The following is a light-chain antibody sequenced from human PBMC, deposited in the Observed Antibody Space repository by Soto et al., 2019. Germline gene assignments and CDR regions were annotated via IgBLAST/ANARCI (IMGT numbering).Light chain of an antibody. V-gene: IGLV2-14*01. CDR3: SSYTTTSTVV. Sequence: QSALTQPASVSGSPGQSITISCTGTSSDVGGYNYVSWYQQHPGKAPKLMIYEVIHRPSGVSNRFSGSKSGNTASLTISGLQAEDEADYYCSSYTTTSTVVFGSGTKLTVL. CDR2: EVI. CDR1: SSDVGGYNY. J-gene: IGLJ1*01.